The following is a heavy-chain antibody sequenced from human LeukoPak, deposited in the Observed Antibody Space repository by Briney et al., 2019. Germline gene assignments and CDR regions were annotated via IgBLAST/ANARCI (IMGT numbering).Heavy chain of an antibody. CDR1: GFTLSHFW. J-gene: IGHJ4*02. CDR3: ARDFPSRY. CDR2: IKKTGSET. V-gene: IGHV3-7*01. Sequence: PGGSLRLSCAASGFTLSHFWMSWVRQAPGKGLEWVAYIKKTGSETYYMDSVEGRFTITRDSSRDSVFLHMYGLRAEDTAVYFCARDFPSRYWGQGTLVTVSS.